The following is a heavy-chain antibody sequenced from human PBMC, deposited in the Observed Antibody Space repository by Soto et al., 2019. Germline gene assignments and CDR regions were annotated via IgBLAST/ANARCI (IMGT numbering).Heavy chain of an antibody. CDR2: ISAYNSNT. CDR1: GYTFTSYG. V-gene: IGHV1-18*01. Sequence: QVQLVQSGAEVKKPGASVKVSCKASGYTFTSYGLSWVRQAPGQGLEWMGRISAYNSNTNYALKLQGRATMTTNTSTSTAYMELRSLRSDDTAVYSWASVVGALGHWVDPWGQGNLVTVSS. D-gene: IGHD2-15*01. J-gene: IGHJ5*02. CDR3: ASVVGALGHWVDP.